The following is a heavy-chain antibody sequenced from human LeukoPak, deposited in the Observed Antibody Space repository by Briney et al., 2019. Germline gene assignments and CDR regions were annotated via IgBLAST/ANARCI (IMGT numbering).Heavy chain of an antibody. CDR2: IDSGGST. CDR3: AKDLFGGFIDWFDP. CDR1: GFTVSSNY. J-gene: IGHJ5*02. D-gene: IGHD3-16*02. Sequence: GGSLRLSCAASGFTVSSNYMNWVRQAPGKGLEWVSLIDSGGSTYYADSVKGRFTISRDNSKNTLYLQMNSLRAEDTAVYYCAKDLFGGFIDWFDPWGQGTLVTVSS. V-gene: IGHV3-53*01.